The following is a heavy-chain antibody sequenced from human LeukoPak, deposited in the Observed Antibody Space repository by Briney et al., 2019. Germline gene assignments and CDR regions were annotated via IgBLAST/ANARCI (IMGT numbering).Heavy chain of an antibody. V-gene: IGHV1-2*02. CDR3: ARVVGQGTAMPSRDYFDY. Sequence: GASVKVSCKASGYTFTSYGISWVRQAPGQGLEWMGWINPNNGDTNYAQKFQGRVTMTRDTSITTTYMELSRLTSDDTAVYYCARVVGQGTAMPSRDYFDYWGQGTLVIVSS. J-gene: IGHJ4*02. CDR1: GYTFTSYG. D-gene: IGHD5-18*01. CDR2: INPNNGDT.